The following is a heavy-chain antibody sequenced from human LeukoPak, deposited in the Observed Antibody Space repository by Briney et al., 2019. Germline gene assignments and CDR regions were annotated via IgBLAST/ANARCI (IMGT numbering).Heavy chain of an antibody. CDR3: AKGYSGYDFPYYYGMDV. D-gene: IGHD5-12*01. J-gene: IGHJ6*02. V-gene: IGHV3-30*18. Sequence: GRSLRLSCAASGFTFSSYGMHWVRQAPGKGLGWVAVISYDGSNKYYADSVKGRFTISRDNSKNTLYLQMNSLRAEDTAVYYCAKGYSGYDFPYYYGMDVWGQGTTVTVSS. CDR2: ISYDGSNK. CDR1: GFTFSSYG.